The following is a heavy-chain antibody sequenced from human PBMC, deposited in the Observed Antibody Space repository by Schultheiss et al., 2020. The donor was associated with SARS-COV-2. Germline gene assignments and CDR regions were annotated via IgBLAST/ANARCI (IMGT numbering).Heavy chain of an antibody. Sequence: SETLSLTCAVYGGSFSGYYWSWIRQPPGKGLEWIGYIYYSGSTNYNPSLKSRVTISVDTSKNQFSLKLSSVTAADTAVYYCARGGNGTSIDYWGQGTLVTVSS. V-gene: IGHV4-34*01. J-gene: IGHJ4*02. CDR2: IYYSGST. CDR3: ARGGNGTSIDY. CDR1: GGSFSGYY.